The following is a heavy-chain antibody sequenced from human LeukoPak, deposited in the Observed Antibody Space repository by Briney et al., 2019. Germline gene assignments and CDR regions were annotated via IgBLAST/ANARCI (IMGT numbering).Heavy chain of an antibody. CDR3: AGDLGTVAAGSWWFDP. J-gene: IGHJ5*02. D-gene: IGHD6-13*01. CDR2: IIPIFGTA. V-gene: IGHV1-69*06. CDR1: GGTFSIYA. Sequence: SVTVSCKASGGTFSIYAISWVRQAPGQGLEWMGGIIPIFGTANYAQKFQGRVTITADKSTSTAYMELSSLRSEDTAVYYCAGDLGTVAAGSWWFDPWGQGTLVTVSS.